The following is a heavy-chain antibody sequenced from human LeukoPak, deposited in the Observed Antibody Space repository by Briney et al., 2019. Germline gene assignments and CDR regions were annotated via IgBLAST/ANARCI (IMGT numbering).Heavy chain of an antibody. V-gene: IGHV3-21*01. J-gene: IGHJ4*02. CDR3: ARVYYDILTGPTGFDY. CDR1: GFTFSRYS. D-gene: IGHD3-9*01. CDR2: ISISSSYI. Sequence: GGSLRLSCAASGFTFSRYSMNWVRQAPGKGLEWVSSISISSSYIYYADSVKGRFTISRDNAKNSLYLQMNSLGAEDTAVYYCARVYYDILTGPTGFDYWGQGTLVTVSS.